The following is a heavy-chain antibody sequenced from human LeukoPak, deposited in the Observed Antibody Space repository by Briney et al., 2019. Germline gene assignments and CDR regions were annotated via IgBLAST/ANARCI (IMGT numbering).Heavy chain of an antibody. CDR3: ARDHPYYDFWSGYLPWGAFDI. CDR2: IYYSGST. V-gene: IGHV4-61*01. J-gene: IGHJ3*02. CDR1: GYSISSSYY. Sequence: SETLSLTCAVSGYSISSSYYWSWIRQPPGKGLEWIGYIYYSGSTNYNPSLRSRVTISVDTSKNQFSLKLSSVTAADTAVYYCARDHPYYDFWSGYLPWGAFDIWGQGTMVTVSS. D-gene: IGHD3-3*01.